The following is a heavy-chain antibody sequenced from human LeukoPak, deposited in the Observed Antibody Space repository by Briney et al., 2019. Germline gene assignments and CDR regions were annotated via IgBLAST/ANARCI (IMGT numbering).Heavy chain of an antibody. D-gene: IGHD3-3*01. V-gene: IGHV3-30-3*01. Sequence: GGSLRLSCAASGFTFSSYWMSWVRQAPGKGLEWVAVISYDGSNKYYADSVKGRFTISRDNSKNTLYLQMNSLRAEDTAVYYCARESDYDFWSGYLYYFDYWGQGTLVTVSS. CDR3: ARESDYDFWSGYLYYFDY. CDR1: GFTFSSYW. CDR2: ISYDGSNK. J-gene: IGHJ4*02.